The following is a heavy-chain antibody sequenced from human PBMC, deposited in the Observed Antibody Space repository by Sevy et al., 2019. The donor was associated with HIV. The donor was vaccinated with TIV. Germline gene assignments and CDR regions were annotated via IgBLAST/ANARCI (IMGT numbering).Heavy chain of an antibody. CDR3: ARAEVATGGYDY. Sequence: QSQTLSLTCAISGDSVASSSAAWNWIRQSPSRGLEWLGRTNYRSKWYTDYALSVKSRIIINPDTSKNRCSLQLNSVTPEDTAVYYCARAEVATGGYDYWGQGTLVTVSS. V-gene: IGHV6-1*01. CDR2: TNYRSKWYT. J-gene: IGHJ4*02. CDR1: GDSVASSSAA. D-gene: IGHD5-12*01.